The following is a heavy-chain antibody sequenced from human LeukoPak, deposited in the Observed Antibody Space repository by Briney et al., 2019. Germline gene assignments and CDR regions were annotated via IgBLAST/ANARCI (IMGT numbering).Heavy chain of an antibody. Sequence: ETSLRLSCAASGFTFSSFGMHWVRQAPGKGLEWVAVISYDGSNKYYADSVKGRFTISGDNSKNTLYLQMNSLRAEDTAVYYCARSPTGSGRFDYWGQGTLVTVSS. CDR2: ISYDGSNK. CDR1: GFTFSSFG. CDR3: ARSPTGSGRFDY. J-gene: IGHJ4*02. D-gene: IGHD2-15*01. V-gene: IGHV3-30*03.